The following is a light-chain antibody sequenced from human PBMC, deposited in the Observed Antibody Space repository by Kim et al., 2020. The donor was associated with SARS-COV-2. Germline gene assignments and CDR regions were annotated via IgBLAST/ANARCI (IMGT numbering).Light chain of an antibody. CDR1: QSVSNN. Sequence: APGERATPSCRASQSVSNNYLAWYQQKPGQPPRLLIYGLSTRATGIPARFSGSGSGTDFTLTISSLQSEDFAVYYCQQHDHWPLTFGGGTKVDIK. CDR2: GLS. V-gene: IGKV3-15*01. CDR3: QQHDHWPLT. J-gene: IGKJ4*01.